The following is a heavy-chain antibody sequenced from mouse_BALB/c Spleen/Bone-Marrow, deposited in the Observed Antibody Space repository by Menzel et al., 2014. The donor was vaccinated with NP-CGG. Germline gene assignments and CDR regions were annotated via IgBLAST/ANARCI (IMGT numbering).Heavy chain of an antibody. CDR2: IDTSDSYT. J-gene: IGHJ4*01. CDR1: GYAFTDRW. Sequence: QVQLQQSGAELVMPGASVKMSCKASGYAFTDRWIHWVKQRPGQGLEWIGAIDTSDSYTNYNQKFKDKATLTVDESSSTAYIQLSRLTSEDSAVYYWARGGDDFTVDYWGQRTSVTVSA. CDR3: ARGGDDFTVDY. D-gene: IGHD2-4*01. V-gene: IGHV1-69*01.